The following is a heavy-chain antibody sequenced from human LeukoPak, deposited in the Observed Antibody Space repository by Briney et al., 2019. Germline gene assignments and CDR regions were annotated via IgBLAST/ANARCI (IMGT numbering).Heavy chain of an antibody. CDR3: GVSPRRDAFDF. Sequence: KTSETLSLTCAVYGGSFSGYYWSWIRQPPGKGLEWIGEINHSGSTNYNPSLKSRVTISVDTSKNQFSLKLSSVTAADTAVYYCGVSPRRDAFDFWGQGTMVTVSS. CDR2: INHSGST. V-gene: IGHV4-34*01. CDR1: GGSFSGYY. J-gene: IGHJ3*01.